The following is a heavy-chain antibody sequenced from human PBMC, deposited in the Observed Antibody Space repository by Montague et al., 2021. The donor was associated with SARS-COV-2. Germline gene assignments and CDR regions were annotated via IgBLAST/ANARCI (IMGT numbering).Heavy chain of an antibody. Sequence: SETLSLTCAISGGSFSNNYWSWICHPPGTGLEWIGDVNHSGTTIYNYYAKSGITITEATSKNKFYLRLNSVTAADAAVYYCERGRRLVVVSGVGPAGRAFDIWGQGTMVTVSS. D-gene: IGHD2-21*01. J-gene: IGHJ3*02. CDR2: VNHSGTT. CDR1: GGSFSNNY. V-gene: IGHV4-34*01. CDR3: ERGRRLVVVSGVGPAGRAFDI.